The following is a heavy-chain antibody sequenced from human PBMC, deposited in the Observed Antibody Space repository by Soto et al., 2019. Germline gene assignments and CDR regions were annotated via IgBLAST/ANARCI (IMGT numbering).Heavy chain of an antibody. Sequence: GGALRLSCEASGVTCSRDRMHWVRQDPGEGPVLVSRVHADRSTTTYADSLKGRFTISRDNDKNTLFLQLDSLRVEDTAMYYCTRGPRPSSSGTGDYWGPGTQVTVSS. CDR2: VHADRSTT. CDR3: TRGPRPSSSGTGDY. V-gene: IGHV3-74*03. D-gene: IGHD1-26*01. CDR1: GVTCSRDR. J-gene: IGHJ4*02.